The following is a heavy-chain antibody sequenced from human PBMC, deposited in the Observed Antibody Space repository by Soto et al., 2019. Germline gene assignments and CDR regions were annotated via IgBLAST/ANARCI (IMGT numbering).Heavy chain of an antibody. Sequence: AALKTSCKGCGYSFTSYWISWVRQMPGKGLEWMGRIDPSDSYTNYSPSFQGHVTISADKSISTAYLQWSSLKASDTAMYYCARQTGYSTSWLNDYYYYYGMDFWGQGTTVTVSS. CDR2: IDPSDSYT. J-gene: IGHJ6*02. CDR3: ARQTGYSTSWLNDYYYYYGMDF. CDR1: GYSFTSYW. V-gene: IGHV5-10-1*01. D-gene: IGHD6-13*01.